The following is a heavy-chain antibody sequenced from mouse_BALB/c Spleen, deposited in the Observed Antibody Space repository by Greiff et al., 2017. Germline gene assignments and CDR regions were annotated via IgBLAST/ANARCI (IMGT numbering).Heavy chain of an antibody. V-gene: IGHV1-9*01. Sequence: QVQLQQSGAELMKPGASVKISCKATGYTFSSYWIEWVKQRPGHGLEWIGEILPGSGSTNYNEKFKGKATFTADTSSNTAYMQLSSLTSEDSAVYYCALYDGYYGYWGQGTLVTVSA. J-gene: IGHJ3*01. CDR2: ILPGSGST. D-gene: IGHD2-3*01. CDR1: GYTFSSYW. CDR3: ALYDGYYGY.